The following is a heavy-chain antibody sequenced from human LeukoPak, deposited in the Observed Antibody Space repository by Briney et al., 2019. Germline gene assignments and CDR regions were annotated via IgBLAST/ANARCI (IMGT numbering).Heavy chain of an antibody. CDR1: GFSFSSYA. CDR3: AKDAYSSSWYSDY. V-gene: IGHV3-23*01. Sequence: GGSLRLSCAASGFSFSSYAMSWVRQAPGKGLEWGSSISGGGGGTHYADSVKGRFTISRDNSKNTLYLQMNSLRAEDTAVYYCAKDAYSSSWYSDYWGQGTLVTVSS. D-gene: IGHD6-13*01. CDR2: ISGGGGGT. J-gene: IGHJ4*02.